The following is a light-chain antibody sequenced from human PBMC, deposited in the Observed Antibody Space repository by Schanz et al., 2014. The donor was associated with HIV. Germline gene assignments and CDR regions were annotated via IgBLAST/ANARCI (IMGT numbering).Light chain of an antibody. CDR2: GVF. Sequence: QSALTQPASVSGSPGQSITVSCTGTNNDIGSYTYVAWYQQHPGKAPKVVVYGVFDRPSGVSNRFSGSKSGNTASLTIFDLQPEDEADYYCSSYANTDTVLFGGGTKLTV. CDR3: SSYANTDTVL. V-gene: IGLV2-14*03. CDR1: NNDIGSYTY. J-gene: IGLJ2*01.